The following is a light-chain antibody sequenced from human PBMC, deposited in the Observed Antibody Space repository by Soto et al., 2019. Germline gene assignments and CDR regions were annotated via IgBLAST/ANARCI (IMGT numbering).Light chain of an antibody. CDR2: GAS. V-gene: IGKV3-15*01. J-gene: IGKJ1*01. Sequence: EIVMTQSPATLSVSPGERATLSCRASQSVSSNLAWYQQKPGQAPRLLIYGASTRATGIPARFSGSGSGTEFTLTISSLQSEDVAVYYGQQYNNWPPTWTFGQGTKVEIK. CDR1: QSVSSN. CDR3: QQYNNWPPTWT.